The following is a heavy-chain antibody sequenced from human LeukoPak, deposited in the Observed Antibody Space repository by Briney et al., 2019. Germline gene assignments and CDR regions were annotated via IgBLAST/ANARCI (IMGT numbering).Heavy chain of an antibody. Sequence: SETLSLTCTVSRGSISSSYWSWIRQPPGKGLEWIGYMYYSGSINYNPSLKSRVTISVDTSKNQFSLRLSSVTAADTAVYYCARGGYYSSLSDWGQGTLVTVSS. CDR2: MYYSGSI. V-gene: IGHV4-59*01. J-gene: IGHJ4*02. CDR3: ARGGYYSSLSD. CDR1: RGSISSSY. D-gene: IGHD6-13*01.